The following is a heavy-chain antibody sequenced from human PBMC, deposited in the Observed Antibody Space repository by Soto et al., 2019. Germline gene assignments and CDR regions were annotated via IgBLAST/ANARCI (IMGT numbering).Heavy chain of an antibody. CDR3: AREGMVVVAAMVGLFDI. Sequence: ASVKVSCKVSGYTLTELSMHWVRQAPGKGLEWMGGFDPEDGETIYAQKFQGRVTMTRDTSTSTAYMELSSLRSEDTAVYYCAREGMVVVAAMVGLFDIWGQGTMVTVSS. J-gene: IGHJ3*02. CDR2: FDPEDGET. V-gene: IGHV1-24*01. D-gene: IGHD2-15*01. CDR1: GYTLTELS.